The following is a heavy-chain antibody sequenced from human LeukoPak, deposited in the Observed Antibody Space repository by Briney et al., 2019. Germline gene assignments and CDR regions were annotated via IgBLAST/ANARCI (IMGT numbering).Heavy chain of an antibody. J-gene: IGHJ4*02. Sequence: GGSLRLSCAASGFTFRSYWMSWVRQAPGKGLEWVANIKQDGSEKYYVDSVKGRFTISRDNAKNTVYLQMKSLRAEDTAVYYCARGALDYWGQGTLVTVSS. CDR3: ARGALDY. CDR1: GFTFRSYW. V-gene: IGHV3-7*01. CDR2: IKQDGSEK.